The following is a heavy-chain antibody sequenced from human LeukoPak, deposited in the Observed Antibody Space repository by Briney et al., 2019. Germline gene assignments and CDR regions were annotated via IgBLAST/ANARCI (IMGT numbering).Heavy chain of an antibody. CDR3: VRTYYYDSSGYYAYFDY. V-gene: IGHV3-74*01. CDR1: GFTFSSYW. Sequence: PGGSLRLSCAASGFTFSSYWMHWVRQAPGKGLVWVSRINSDGGGITYADSVKGRFTISRDNAKDTLYLQMNSLRAEDTAVYYCVRTYYYDSSGYYAYFDYWGQGTLVTVSS. J-gene: IGHJ4*02. D-gene: IGHD3-22*01. CDR2: INSDGGGI.